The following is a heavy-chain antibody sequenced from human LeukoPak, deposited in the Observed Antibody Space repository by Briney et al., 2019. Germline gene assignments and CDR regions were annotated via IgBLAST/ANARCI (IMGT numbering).Heavy chain of an antibody. D-gene: IGHD3-22*01. J-gene: IGHJ4*02. CDR2: ISSSGSTI. V-gene: IGHV3-48*03. CDR3: ARADSSGYSFDY. CDR1: GFTLSSYE. Sequence: GGSLRLSCAASGFTLSSYEMNWVRQAPGKGLEWVSYISSSGSTIYYADSVKGRFTISRDNAKNSLYLQMNSLRAEDTAVYYCARADSSGYSFDYWGQGTLVTVSS.